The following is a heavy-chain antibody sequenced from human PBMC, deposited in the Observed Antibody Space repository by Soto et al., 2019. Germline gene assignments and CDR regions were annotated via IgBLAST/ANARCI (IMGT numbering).Heavy chain of an antibody. V-gene: IGHV4-34*01. CDR1: GGSFSGYY. D-gene: IGHD3-3*01. J-gene: IGHJ4*02. CDR2: INHSGST. CDR3: ARGPPKYYDFWSGYGAVDY. Sequence: QVQLQQWGAGLLKPSETLSLTCAVYGGSFSGYYWSWIRQPPGKGLEWIGEINHSGSTNYNPSLKSRVTISVDTSKNQFSLKLSSVTAADTAVYYCARGPPKYYDFWSGYGAVDYWGQGTLVTVSS.